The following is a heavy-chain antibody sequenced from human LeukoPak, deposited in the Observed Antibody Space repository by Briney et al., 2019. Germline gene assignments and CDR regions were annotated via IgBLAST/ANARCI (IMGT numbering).Heavy chain of an antibody. V-gene: IGHV3-49*04. CDR1: GFTFGDYG. CDR2: IRSKAYGCTT. Sequence: PGGSLRLSCTASGFTFGDYGMSWVRQAPGKGLEGVGFIRSKAYGCTTEYAAAVKGRFTISRDDAKSIEYLQMNSLKTEDTAVYYCTRVGITPQYYFDYWGQGTLVTVSS. D-gene: IGHD1-14*01. J-gene: IGHJ4*02. CDR3: TRVGITPQYYFDY.